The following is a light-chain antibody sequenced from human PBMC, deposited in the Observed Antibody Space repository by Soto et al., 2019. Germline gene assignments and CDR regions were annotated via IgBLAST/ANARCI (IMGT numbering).Light chain of an antibody. CDR1: SSNIGSNT. Sequence: QSVLTQPPSASGTPGQRVLISCSGSSSNIGSNTVNWYQQLPGTAPKLLIYSNNQRPSGVPDRFSGSKSGTSASLAISGLQSEDEADYYCAAWDDSLNGVVFGGGTQLTVL. CDR3: AAWDDSLNGVV. CDR2: SNN. J-gene: IGLJ2*01. V-gene: IGLV1-44*01.